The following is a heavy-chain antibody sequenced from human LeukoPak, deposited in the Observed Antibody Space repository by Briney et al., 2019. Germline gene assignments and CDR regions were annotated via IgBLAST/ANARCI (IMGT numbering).Heavy chain of an antibody. CDR3: ASGYCSGGSCYSVENWFDP. CDR1: GYTFTGYY. CDR2: IDPNSGGT. J-gene: IGHJ5*02. Sequence: ASVKVSXKAAGYTFTGYYMFWVRQAPGQGLEWIGRIDPNSGGTNYAQKFQGRVTMTRDTSISTAYMELSRLRSDDTAVYYCASGYCSGGSCYSVENWFDPWGQGTLVTVSS. V-gene: IGHV1-2*06. D-gene: IGHD2-15*01.